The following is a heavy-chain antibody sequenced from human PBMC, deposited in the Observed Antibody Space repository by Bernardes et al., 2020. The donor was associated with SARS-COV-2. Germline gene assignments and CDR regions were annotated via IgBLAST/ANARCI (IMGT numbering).Heavy chain of an antibody. CDR2: INGAGSTS. Sequence: GGSLRLLCAASGFTFSSHWMHWVRQAPGKGLVWVSRINGAGSTSSYADFVAGRFTISRDNAKNTLYLQMNSLRDEDTAVYYCVKGGTDYGDWDYWGQGILVTVSS. CDR1: GFTFSSHW. D-gene: IGHD4-17*01. J-gene: IGHJ4*02. CDR3: VKGGTDYGDWDY. V-gene: IGHV3-74*01.